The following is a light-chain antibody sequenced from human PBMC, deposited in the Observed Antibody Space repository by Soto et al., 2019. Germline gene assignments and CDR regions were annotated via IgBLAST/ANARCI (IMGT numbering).Light chain of an antibody. J-gene: IGKJ1*01. CDR2: DAS. V-gene: IGKV1-5*01. CDR1: QSISNW. Sequence: EIQMTQSPSTLSASVGDRVTITCRASQSISNWVAWYQQKPGKAPKFLIYDASTLQSGVPSRFSGSGSGTEFTITITSLQPDDFATYYCQQYNSYSTFGQGTKVEIK. CDR3: QQYNSYST.